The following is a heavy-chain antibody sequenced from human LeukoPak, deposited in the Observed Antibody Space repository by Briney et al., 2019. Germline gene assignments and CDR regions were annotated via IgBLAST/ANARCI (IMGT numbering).Heavy chain of an antibody. Sequence: ASVKVSCKASGYTFTSYDINWVRQATGQGLEWMGWMNPNSGNTGYAQKFQGRVTMTRNTSISTAYMELSSLRSKDTAVYYCARGLSDYYYMDVWGKGTTVTVSS. CDR3: ARGLSDYYYMDV. V-gene: IGHV1-8*01. CDR2: MNPNSGNT. CDR1: GYTFTSYD. J-gene: IGHJ6*03.